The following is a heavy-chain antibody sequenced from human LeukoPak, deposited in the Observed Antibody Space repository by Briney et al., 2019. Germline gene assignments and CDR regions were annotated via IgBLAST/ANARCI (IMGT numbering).Heavy chain of an antibody. J-gene: IGHJ4*02. CDR2: INPGVGTT. CDR1: GYTFTTYH. Sequence: GASVKFSCKASGYTFTTYHIHWVRQAPGQGLEWMAIINPGVGTTTYAQKFQGRVTMTRDTSTSTVYMELSSLRSEDTAVYYCARLYTHYDSSGYYYEDYWGQGTLVTVSS. CDR3: ARLYTHYDSSGYYYEDY. V-gene: IGHV1-46*01. D-gene: IGHD3-22*01.